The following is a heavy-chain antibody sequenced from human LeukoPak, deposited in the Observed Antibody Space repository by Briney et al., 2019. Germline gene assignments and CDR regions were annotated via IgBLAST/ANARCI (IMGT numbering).Heavy chain of an antibody. D-gene: IGHD1-26*01. J-gene: IGHJ4*02. Sequence: PAGSLRLSCAASGFTFSNYYMHWVRQAPGKGLVWVSRITGDESSTTYADSVKGRFTISRDNAKNTLYLQMNSLRAEDTAVYYCARDLREADIFEYWGQGIVVTVSS. CDR2: ITGDESST. CDR3: ARDLREADIFEY. V-gene: IGHV3-74*01. CDR1: GFTFSNYY.